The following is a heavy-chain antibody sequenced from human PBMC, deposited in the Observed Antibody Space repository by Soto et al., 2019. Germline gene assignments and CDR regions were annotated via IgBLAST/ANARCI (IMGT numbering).Heavy chain of an antibody. CDR1: GGSISSGSYY. Sequence: PSETLSLTCTVSGGSISSGSYYWSWIRQPPGKGLEWIGYIYYSGSTNYNPSLKSRVTISVDTSKNQFSLKLSSVTAADTAVYYCARQLAYCGGDCYRDSYYYYYVMDVWGQGTTVTVSS. V-gene: IGHV4-61*01. CDR2: IYYSGST. J-gene: IGHJ6*02. CDR3: ARQLAYCGGDCYRDSYYYYYVMDV. D-gene: IGHD2-21*02.